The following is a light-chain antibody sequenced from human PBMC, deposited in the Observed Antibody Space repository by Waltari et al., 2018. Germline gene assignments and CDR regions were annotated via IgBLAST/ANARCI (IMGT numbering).Light chain of an antibody. J-gene: IGLJ3*02. CDR3: SSQSTNSVVL. CDR1: ISGVGGIHL. Sequence: QSALTQPAAVAGSPGQSIPISCTGTISGVGGIHLVSWYQVHPGQAPRVMIYDVINRPSGVSDRFSASKSGNTASLTISGLQAEDEGDYYCSSQSTNSVVLFGGGTKLTVL. CDR2: DVI. V-gene: IGLV2-14*03.